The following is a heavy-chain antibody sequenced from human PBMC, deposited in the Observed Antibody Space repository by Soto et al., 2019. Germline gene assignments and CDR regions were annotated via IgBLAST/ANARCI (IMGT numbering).Heavy chain of an antibody. V-gene: IGHV3-48*03. J-gene: IGHJ4*02. CDR3: ASDGYNSDLDY. D-gene: IGHD5-12*01. CDR1: GFTFSSYE. Sequence: GGSLRLSCAASGFTFSSYEMNWVRQAPGKGLEWVSYISSSGSTIYYADSVKGRFTISRDNAKNSLYLQMNSLRAEDTAVYYCASDGYNSDLDYWGQGTLVTVSS. CDR2: ISSSGSTI.